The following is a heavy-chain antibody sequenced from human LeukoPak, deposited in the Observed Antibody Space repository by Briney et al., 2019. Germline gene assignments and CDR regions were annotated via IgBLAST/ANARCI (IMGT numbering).Heavy chain of an antibody. D-gene: IGHD3-10*01. CDR3: ARDLRMLWFGEFYYFDY. CDR1: GYTFTSYY. Sequence: ASVKVSCKASGYTFTSYYMHWVRQAPGQGLEWMGIINPSGGSTNYAQKFQGRVTMTRDTSISTAYMELSRLRSDDTAVYYCARDLRMLWFGEFYYFDYWGQGTLVTVSS. CDR2: INPSGGST. J-gene: IGHJ4*02. V-gene: IGHV1-46*01.